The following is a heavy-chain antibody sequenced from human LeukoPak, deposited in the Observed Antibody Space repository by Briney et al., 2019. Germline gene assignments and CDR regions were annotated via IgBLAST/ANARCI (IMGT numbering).Heavy chain of an antibody. CDR1: GYTFTSYG. Sequence: GASVKVSCKASGYTFTSYGISWVRQAPGQGLEWMGWISAYNGNTNYAQKLQGRVTMTTDTSTSTAYMELRSLRSDDTAVYYCATQRKHGYNRWYFDYWGQGTLVTVSS. V-gene: IGHV1-18*01. J-gene: IGHJ4*02. D-gene: IGHD5-24*01. CDR2: ISAYNGNT. CDR3: ATQRKHGYNRWYFDY.